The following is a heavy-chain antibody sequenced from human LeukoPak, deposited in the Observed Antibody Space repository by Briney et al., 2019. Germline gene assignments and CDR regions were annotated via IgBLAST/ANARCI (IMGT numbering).Heavy chain of an antibody. D-gene: IGHD3-10*01. V-gene: IGHV4-59*01. Sequence: SETLSLACTVSGGSISSYYWSWIRQPLGKGLEWIGYIYYSGSTNYNPSLKSRVTISVDTPKNQFSLKLSSVTAADTAVYYCARDRQRGRGYFDYWGQGTLVTVSS. CDR1: GGSISSYY. CDR2: IYYSGST. CDR3: ARDRQRGRGYFDY. J-gene: IGHJ4*02.